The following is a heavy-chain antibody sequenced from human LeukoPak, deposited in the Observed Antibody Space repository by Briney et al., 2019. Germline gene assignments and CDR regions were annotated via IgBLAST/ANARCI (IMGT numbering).Heavy chain of an antibody. CDR2: IGGDGSRT. CDR3: TRDWRNKGLDV. Sequence: QPGGSLRVSCAASGFTLSSYWMHWVRQAPGKGLVWVSCIGGDGSRTEYADSVKGRFTISRDNTRNTLYLQMNGPRAEDTAVYYCTRDWRNKGLDVWGQGTTVTVSS. V-gene: IGHV3-74*03. CDR1: GFTLSSYW. D-gene: IGHD1/OR15-1a*01. J-gene: IGHJ6*02.